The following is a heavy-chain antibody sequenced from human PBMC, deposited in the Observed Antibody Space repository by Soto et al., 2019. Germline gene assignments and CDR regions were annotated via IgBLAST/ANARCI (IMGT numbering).Heavy chain of an antibody. CDR1: GFTFSRYA. CDR3: QRLVQPLIDYYYCYGMDV. CDR2: ISGSGGST. J-gene: IGHJ6*02. D-gene: IGHD6-6*01. Sequence: EVQLLESGGGLVQPGGSLRLSCAASGFTFSRYAMSWVRQAPGKGLEWVSAISGSGGSTYYADSVKGRFTISRDNSKNTLYLQRKSLRAEATAVYYCQRLVQPLIDYYYCYGMDVWGQGTTVTVSS. V-gene: IGHV3-23*01.